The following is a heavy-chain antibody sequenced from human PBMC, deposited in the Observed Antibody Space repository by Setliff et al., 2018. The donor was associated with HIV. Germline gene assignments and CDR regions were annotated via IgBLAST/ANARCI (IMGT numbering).Heavy chain of an antibody. V-gene: IGHV4-38-2*01. Sequence: SETLSLTCAVSGYSIRSGYYWGWIRQSPGKGLEWIGTMFRTGTSYYNPSLTSRVTISQDTSKNQFSLELTSVTAADTAVYYCARGGYCSGGSCYYFDYWGQGTLVTVSS. CDR3: ARGGYCSGGSCYYFDY. CDR1: GYSIRSGYY. CDR2: MFRTGTS. D-gene: IGHD2-15*01. J-gene: IGHJ4*02.